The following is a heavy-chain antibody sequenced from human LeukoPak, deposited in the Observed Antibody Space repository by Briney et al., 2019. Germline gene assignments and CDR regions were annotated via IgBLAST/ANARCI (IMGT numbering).Heavy chain of an antibody. Sequence: PGGSLRLSCAASGFTFSSYGMHWVRQAPGKGLEWVAVISYDGSNKYYADSVKGRFTISRDNSKNTLYLQMNSLRAEDTAVYYCARAGSSLDMEVLVALDYWGQGTLVTVSS. V-gene: IGHV3-30*03. CDR2: ISYDGSNK. D-gene: IGHD2-15*01. CDR3: ARAGSSLDMEVLVALDY. J-gene: IGHJ4*02. CDR1: GFTFSSYG.